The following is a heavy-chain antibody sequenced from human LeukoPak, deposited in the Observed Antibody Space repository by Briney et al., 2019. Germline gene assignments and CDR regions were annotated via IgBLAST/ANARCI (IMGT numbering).Heavy chain of an antibody. V-gene: IGHV3-21*01. Sequence: PGGSLRLSCAASGFTFSSYAMNWVRQAPGKGLEWVSSISSSSSYIYYADSVKGRFTISRDNAKNSLYLQMNSLRAEDTAVYYCARDSGGYSYGMDVWGQGTTVTASS. J-gene: IGHJ6*02. CDR2: ISSSSSYI. CDR1: GFTFSSYA. D-gene: IGHD2-15*01. CDR3: ARDSGGYSYGMDV.